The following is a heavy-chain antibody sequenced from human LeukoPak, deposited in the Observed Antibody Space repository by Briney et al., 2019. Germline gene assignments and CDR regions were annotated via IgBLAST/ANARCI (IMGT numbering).Heavy chain of an antibody. Sequence: RGSLRPSCAASGFTLSSSAMSWVRQAPGKGLEWVSAISGSGGSTYYADSVKGRFTTSRDNSKNTLYLQINSLRAEDTAVYYCAKDDYYDSSGSFDYWGQGTLVTVSS. CDR2: ISGSGGST. CDR1: GFTLSSSA. CDR3: AKDDYYDSSGSFDY. D-gene: IGHD3-22*01. V-gene: IGHV3-23*01. J-gene: IGHJ4*02.